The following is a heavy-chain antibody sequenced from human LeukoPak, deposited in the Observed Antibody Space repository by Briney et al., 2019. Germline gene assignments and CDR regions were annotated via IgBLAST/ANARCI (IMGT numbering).Heavy chain of an antibody. CDR1: GGTFSNSA. D-gene: IGHD6-19*01. CDR2: IIPVFGSA. V-gene: IGHV1-69*13. CDR3: ARDGQAPVAGTGGGWFDP. J-gene: IGHJ5*02. Sequence: GASVKVSCKASGGTFSNSAINWVRQAPGQGLEWMGGIIPVFGSADYAQKFQDRVTITADESTSTVYMELSSLRSEDTAVYYCARDGQAPVAGTGGGWFDPWGQGTLVTVSS.